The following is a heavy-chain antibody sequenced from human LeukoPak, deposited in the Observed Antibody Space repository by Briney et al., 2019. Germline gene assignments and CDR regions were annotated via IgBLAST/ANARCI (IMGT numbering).Heavy chain of an antibody. D-gene: IGHD2-21*02. J-gene: IGHJ6*04. CDR3: ARVHADFYYYYGMDV. V-gene: IGHV4-59*01. CDR2: IYYSGST. Sequence: SETLSLTCTVSGGSISSYYWSWIRQPPGKGLEWIGYIYYSGSTNYNPSLKSRVTISVDTSKNQFSLKLSSVTAVDTAVYYCARVHADFYYYYGMDVWGKGTTVTVSS. CDR1: GGSISSYY.